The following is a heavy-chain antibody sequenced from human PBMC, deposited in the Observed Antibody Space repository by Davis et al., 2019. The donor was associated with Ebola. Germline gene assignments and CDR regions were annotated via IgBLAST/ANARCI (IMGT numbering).Heavy chain of an antibody. Sequence: PGGSLRLSCAASGFTFSSYAMSWVRQAPGKGLEWVSAISGSGGSTYYADSVKGRFTISRDNSKNTLYLQMNSLRAEDTAVYYCAKDNTYYDFWSGYSGWFDPWGQGTLVTISS. J-gene: IGHJ5*02. V-gene: IGHV3-23*01. CDR3: AKDNTYYDFWSGYSGWFDP. CDR2: ISGSGGST. CDR1: GFTFSSYA. D-gene: IGHD3-3*01.